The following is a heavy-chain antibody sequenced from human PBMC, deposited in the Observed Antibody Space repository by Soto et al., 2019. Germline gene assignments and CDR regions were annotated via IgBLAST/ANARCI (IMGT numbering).Heavy chain of an antibody. V-gene: IGHV3-23*01. CDR1: GFTFSTYG. Sequence: PGGSLRLSCAASGFTFSTYGMSWVRQAPGEGLEWVSAISGSGGSTYYADSVKGRFTISRDNSKNTLYLQMNSLRAEDTAVYYCAKEIFGVVITPSAFDIWGQGTMVTVSS. CDR2: ISGSGGST. CDR3: AKEIFGVVITPSAFDI. J-gene: IGHJ3*02. D-gene: IGHD3-3*01.